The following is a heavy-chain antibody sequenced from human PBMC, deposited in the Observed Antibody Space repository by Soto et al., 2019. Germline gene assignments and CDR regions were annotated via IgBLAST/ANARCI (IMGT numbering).Heavy chain of an antibody. J-gene: IGHJ4*02. CDR1: GFTFSDYY. CDR2: ISGSGSRI. V-gene: IGHV3-11*01. D-gene: IGHD6-13*01. Sequence: GGSLRLSCAASGFTFSDYYMSWIRQAPGKGLEWVSYISGSGSRIHNADSVKGRFTISRDNAKNSVFLQMNSLRAEDTAIYYCARDSSSWYYDYWGQGALVTVSS. CDR3: ARDSSSWYYDY.